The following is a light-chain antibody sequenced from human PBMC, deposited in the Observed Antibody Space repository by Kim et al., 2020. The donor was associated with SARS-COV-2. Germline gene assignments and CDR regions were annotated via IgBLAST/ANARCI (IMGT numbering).Light chain of an antibody. V-gene: IGKV1-39*01. CDR3: QQSYSAPYT. J-gene: IGKJ2*01. CDR1: QSISSH. Sequence: SASVGDRVTITCRASQSISSHLNWYQHKPGEAPKLLIYAASRLQSGVPSRFSGSGFGADFTLTISSLQPEDFAAYFCQQSYSAPYTFGQGTKLEI. CDR2: AAS.